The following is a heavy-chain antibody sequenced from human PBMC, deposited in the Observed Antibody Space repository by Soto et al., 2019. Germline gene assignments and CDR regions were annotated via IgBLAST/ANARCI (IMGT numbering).Heavy chain of an antibody. CDR2: IKSKTDGGTT. CDR1: GFTFSNAW. V-gene: IGHV3-15*01. D-gene: IGHD5-12*01. J-gene: IGHJ6*03. CDR3: TTEDPSGYSGYDYPHDYYYYYMDV. Sequence: GGSLRLSCAASGFTFSNAWMSWVRQAPGKGLEWVGRIKSKTDGGTTDYAAPVKGRFTISRDDSKNTLYLQMNSLKTEDTAVYYCTTEDPSGYSGYDYPHDYYYYYMDVWGKGTTVTVSS.